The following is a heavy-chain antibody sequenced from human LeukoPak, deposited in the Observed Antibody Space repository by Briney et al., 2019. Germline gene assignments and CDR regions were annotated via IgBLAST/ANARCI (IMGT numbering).Heavy chain of an antibody. V-gene: IGHV4-59*01. D-gene: IGHD3-10*01. J-gene: IGHJ3*02. Sequence: PSETLSLTCIVSGGSISSSYWSWIRQPPGKGLEWIGYIYYSGSTNYNPSLKSRVTISVDTLKNQFSLKLNSVTAEDTAVYYCAREVRDAFDIWGQGTKVTVSS. CDR2: IYYSGST. CDR1: GGSISSSY. CDR3: AREVRDAFDI.